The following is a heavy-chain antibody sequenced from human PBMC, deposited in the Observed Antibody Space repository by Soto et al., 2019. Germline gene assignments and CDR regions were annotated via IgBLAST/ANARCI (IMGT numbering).Heavy chain of an antibody. J-gene: IGHJ6*02. V-gene: IGHV4-4*02. D-gene: IGHD2-2*01. CDR1: GGSISSSNW. CDR2: IYHSGST. Sequence: SETLSLTCAVSGGSISSSNWWSWVRQPPGKGLEWIGEIYHSGSTNYNPSLKSRVTISVDKSKNQFSLKLSSVTAADTAVYYCAGDEEYCSSTSCPYYGMDVWGQGTTVT. CDR3: AGDEEYCSSTSCPYYGMDV.